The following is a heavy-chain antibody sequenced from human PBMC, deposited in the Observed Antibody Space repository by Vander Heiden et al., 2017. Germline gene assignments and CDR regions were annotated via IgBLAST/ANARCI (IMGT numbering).Heavy chain of an antibody. D-gene: IGHD3-22*01. CDR2: ISGSGGST. J-gene: IGHJ4*02. Sequence: EVQLLESGGGLVQPGGSLRLSCAASGFPFSSYAMSWVRQAPGKGLEWVSAISGSGGSTYYADSVKGRFTISRDNSKNTQYLQMNSLRAEDTAVYYCAKGVRIVVVIQPFDYWGQGTLVTVSS. V-gene: IGHV3-23*01. CDR1: GFPFSSYA. CDR3: AKGVRIVVVIQPFDY.